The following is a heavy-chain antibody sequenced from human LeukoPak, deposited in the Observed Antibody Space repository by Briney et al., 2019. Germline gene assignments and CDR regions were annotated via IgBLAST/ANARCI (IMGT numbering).Heavy chain of an antibody. V-gene: IGHV4-39*01. D-gene: IGHD3-10*01. CDR2: IYYSGST. CDR3: GSVDRGWFGVGDY. CDR1: GASITSSSYY. Sequence: PSETLSLTCTVSGASITSSSYYWGWIRQPPGKGLQWIGSIYYSGSTYYNPFLKSRVTISVDTSNNQFSLKLSSVTAADTAVYYCGSVDRGWFGVGDYWGQGTLVTVSS. J-gene: IGHJ4*02.